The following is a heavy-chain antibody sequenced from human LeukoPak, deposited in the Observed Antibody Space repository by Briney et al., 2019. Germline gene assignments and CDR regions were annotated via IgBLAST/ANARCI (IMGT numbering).Heavy chain of an antibody. D-gene: IGHD3-22*01. CDR1: GGSISSYY. Sequence: SETLSLTCTVSGGSISSYYWSWIRQPAGKGLEWIGRIYTSGSTNYNPSLKSRVTMSVDTSKNQFSLKLSSVNAADTAVDYCARDLRSYYYDRRGYSYYFDYWGQGTLVTVSS. CDR2: IYTSGST. J-gene: IGHJ4*02. CDR3: ARDLRSYYYDRRGYSYYFDY. V-gene: IGHV4-4*07.